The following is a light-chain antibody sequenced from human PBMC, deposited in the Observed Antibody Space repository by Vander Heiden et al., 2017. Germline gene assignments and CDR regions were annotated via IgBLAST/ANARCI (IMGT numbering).Light chain of an antibody. V-gene: IGKV1D-43*01. Sequence: AIRMTQSPFSLSASVGDRVTITCWASQGISSYVAWYQQKPAKAPKLFIYYASSLQSGVQSRCSGSGSGTDYTLTISSLQPEDCATYYCHQFFGQGTRLEIK. CDR3: HQF. CDR1: QGISSY. CDR2: YAS. J-gene: IGKJ5*01.